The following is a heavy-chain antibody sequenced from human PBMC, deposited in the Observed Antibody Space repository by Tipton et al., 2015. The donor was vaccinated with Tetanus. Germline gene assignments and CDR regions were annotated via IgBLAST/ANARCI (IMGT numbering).Heavy chain of an antibody. Sequence: TLSLTCTVSGGSISSGGYYWSWIRQHPGKGLEWIGYIYYSGSTNYNPSLKSRVTISVDTSKNQFSLKLSSVTAADTAVYYCARGSRVLGPWFYWGQGTLVTVSS. D-gene: IGHD3-16*01. V-gene: IGHV4-31*03. CDR2: IYYSGST. J-gene: IGHJ4*02. CDR1: GGSISSGGYY. CDR3: ARGSRVLGPWFY.